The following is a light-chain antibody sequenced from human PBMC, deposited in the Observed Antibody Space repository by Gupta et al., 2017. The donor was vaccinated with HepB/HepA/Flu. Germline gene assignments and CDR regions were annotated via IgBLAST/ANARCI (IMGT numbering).Light chain of an antibody. CDR1: QSVLYSSSNKNY. Sequence: DIVMNQSPDSLAVSLGERATINCKSSQSVLYSSSNKNYLAWYQQKPGQPPKLLIYWASARESGVPDRFSGSGSGTDFTLTITSLQAEDVAVYYCQQYYSIPFTFGGGTKVEIK. J-gene: IGKJ4*01. CDR3: QQYYSIPFT. V-gene: IGKV4-1*01. CDR2: WAS.